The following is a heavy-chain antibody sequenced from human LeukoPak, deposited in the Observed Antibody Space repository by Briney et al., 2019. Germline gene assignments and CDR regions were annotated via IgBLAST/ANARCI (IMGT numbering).Heavy chain of an antibody. D-gene: IGHD4-17*01. Sequence: GSLRLSCAASGFTFSSYEMNWVRQAPGKGLEWIGEINHSGSANYNPSLKSRVTISVDTSKNQFSLKLSSVTAADTAVYYCARGLEGGDAYYYYGMDVWGQGTTVTVSS. CDR1: GFTFSSYE. J-gene: IGHJ6*02. V-gene: IGHV4-34*01. CDR3: ARGLEGGDAYYYYGMDV. CDR2: INHSGSA.